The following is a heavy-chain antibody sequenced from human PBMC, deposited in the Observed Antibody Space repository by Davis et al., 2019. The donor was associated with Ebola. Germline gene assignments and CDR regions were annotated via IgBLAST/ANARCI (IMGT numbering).Heavy chain of an antibody. CDR1: GGSINTGSYY. V-gene: IGHV4-39*01. Sequence: SETLSLTCTVSGGSINTGSYYWGWIRQPPGKGLEWIGSIYYSGSTYYNPSLKSRVTISVDTSKNQFSLKLSSVTAADTAVYYCARLIVGANFDYWGQGTLVTVSS. CDR2: IYYSGST. D-gene: IGHD1-26*01. J-gene: IGHJ4*02. CDR3: ARLIVGANFDY.